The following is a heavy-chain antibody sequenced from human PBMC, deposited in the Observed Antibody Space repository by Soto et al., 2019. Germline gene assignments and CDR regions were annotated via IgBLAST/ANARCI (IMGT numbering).Heavy chain of an antibody. D-gene: IGHD6-13*01. V-gene: IGHV1-2*04. CDR2: INPNSGGT. CDR1: GYTFTGYY. J-gene: IGHJ5*02. CDR3: ARDSSTRGNCFDP. Sequence: ASVKVSCKASGYTFTGYYMHWVRQAPGQGLEWMGWINPNSGGTNYAQKFQGWVTMTRDTSISTAYMELSRLRSDDTAVYYCARDSSTRGNCFDPWGQGTLVTVSS.